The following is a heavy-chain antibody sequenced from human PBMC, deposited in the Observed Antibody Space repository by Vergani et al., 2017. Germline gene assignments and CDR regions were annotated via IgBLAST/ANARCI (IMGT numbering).Heavy chain of an antibody. CDR1: GFTFSNYG. J-gene: IGHJ6*03. CDR3: AKDPRLKEVYYYYYMDV. CDR2: ISHDGNKK. Sequence: QVQLVESGGSVVQPGRSLRLSCAASGFTFSNYGLHWVRQAPGQGLEWVAVISHDGNKKYYVDSVKGRFTISRDNSKNTLYLYMNSLRADDTAVNYCAKDPRLKEVYYYYYMDVWGKGTTVTVSS. V-gene: IGHV3-30*18.